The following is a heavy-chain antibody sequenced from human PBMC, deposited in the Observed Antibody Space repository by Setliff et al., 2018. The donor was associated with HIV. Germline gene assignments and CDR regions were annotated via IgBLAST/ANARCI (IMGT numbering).Heavy chain of an antibody. Sequence: SETLSLTCTVSGGLISSHIYQWGWIRQPPGKGLEWIGSIYYSGTTYYNPSLKSRLTISIDASMNQFSLRLNALTAADTAVYYCARLGGNWGYWFDPWSQGTLVTVSS. CDR3: ARLGGNWGYWFDP. CDR1: GGLISSHIYQ. V-gene: IGHV4-39*01. D-gene: IGHD7-27*01. CDR2: IYYSGTT. J-gene: IGHJ5*02.